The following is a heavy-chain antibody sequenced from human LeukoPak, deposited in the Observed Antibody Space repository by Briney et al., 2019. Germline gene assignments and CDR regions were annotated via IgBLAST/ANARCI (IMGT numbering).Heavy chain of an antibody. CDR1: GGTFSSYA. Sequence: SVKVSCKASGGTFSSYAISWVRQAPGQGVEWMGGIIPIFGTANYAQKFQGRVTITADESTSTAYMELSSLRSEDTAVYYCAREPHDYGDYTLGYWGQGTLVTVSS. D-gene: IGHD4-17*01. V-gene: IGHV1-69*01. J-gene: IGHJ4*02. CDR3: AREPHDYGDYTLGY. CDR2: IIPIFGTA.